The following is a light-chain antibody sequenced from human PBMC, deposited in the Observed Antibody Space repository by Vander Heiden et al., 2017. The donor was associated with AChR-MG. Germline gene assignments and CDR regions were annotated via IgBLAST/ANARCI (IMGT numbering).Light chain of an antibody. CDR1: QSISNN. CDR3: QHYDTGPPYT. Sequence: EILLTQSPATLSVSPGERATLSSRASQSISNNLDWYQQRPGQGPRLLIYGASTRATGIPARVSGSGSGTEFTITISSLQTEDFAVYYCQHYDTGPPYTFGQGTKVEIK. CDR2: GAS. J-gene: IGKJ2*01. V-gene: IGKV3-15*01.